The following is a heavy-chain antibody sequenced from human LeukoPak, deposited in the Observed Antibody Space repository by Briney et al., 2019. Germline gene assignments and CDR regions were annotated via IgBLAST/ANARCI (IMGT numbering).Heavy chain of an antibody. V-gene: IGHV4-34*01. Sequence: SETLSLTCAVYGGSFSGYYWSWIRQPPGKGLEWIGEINHSGSTYYNPSLKSRVTISVDRSKNQFSLKLSSVTAADTAVYYCARGIDYWGQGTLVTVSS. CDR2: INHSGST. CDR3: ARGIDY. J-gene: IGHJ4*02. CDR1: GGSFSGYY.